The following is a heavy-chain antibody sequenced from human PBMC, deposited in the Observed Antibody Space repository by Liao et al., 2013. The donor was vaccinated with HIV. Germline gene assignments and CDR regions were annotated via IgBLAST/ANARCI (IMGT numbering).Heavy chain of an antibody. Sequence: QVQLQESGPGLVKPSETLSLTCTVSGGSISSYYWSWIRQPPGKGLEWIGEINHSGSTNYNPSLKSRVTISVDTSKNQFSLKLSSVTAADTAVYYCAWRPNMVRGVIEVYWGQGTLVTVSS. V-gene: IGHV4-59*04. CDR1: GGSISSYY. CDR2: INHSGST. CDR3: AWRPNMVRGVIEVY. D-gene: IGHD3-10*01. J-gene: IGHJ4*02.